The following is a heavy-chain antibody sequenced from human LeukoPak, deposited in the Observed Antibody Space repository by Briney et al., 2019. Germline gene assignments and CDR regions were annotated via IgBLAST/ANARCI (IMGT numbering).Heavy chain of an antibody. CDR2: IKSNGSEE. J-gene: IGHJ4*02. CDR1: GFIFSSSW. V-gene: IGHV3-7*01. D-gene: IGHD3-10*01. CDR3: ARGDLWLGH. Sequence: GSLRLSCATSGFIFSSSWTCWVRQAPGEGLGWVANIKSNGSEENYGGAVKGPYTISRDNAKNSLYLKMKSLSVEDTAFYYCARGDLWLGHWGQGSLVTVSS.